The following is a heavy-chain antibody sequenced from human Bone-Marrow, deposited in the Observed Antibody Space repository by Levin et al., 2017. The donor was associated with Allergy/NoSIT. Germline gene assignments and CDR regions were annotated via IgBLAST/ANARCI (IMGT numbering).Heavy chain of an antibody. D-gene: IGHD3-22*01. V-gene: IGHV2-70*01. J-gene: IGHJ5*02. CDR2: IDWDDDK. CDR3: ARMTYFDTSGYYIGRGWLEP. Sequence: SGPTLVKPTQTLTLTCTFSGFSLSTRGMCVTWIRQPPGKALEWLALIDWDDDKYYSTSLKTRLTISKDTSKNQVVLTVTNMDPVDTATYYCARMTYFDTSGYYIGRGWLEPWGQGTLVTVSS. CDR1: GFSLSTRGMC.